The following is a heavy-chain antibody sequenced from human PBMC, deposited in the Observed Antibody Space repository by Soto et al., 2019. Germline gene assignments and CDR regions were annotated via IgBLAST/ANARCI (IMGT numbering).Heavy chain of an antibody. V-gene: IGHV4-59*08. CDR3: ARRYSSSLDF. CDR1: GGSISSYY. CDR2: IFYSGST. D-gene: IGHD6-13*01. J-gene: IGHJ4*02. Sequence: QVQLQESGPGLVKPSETLSLTCTVSGGSISSYYWSWIRQPPGKGLEWIGYIFYSGSTNYNPSLKGRVTIALHTHKNQFSLKLSSVTAADTAVYYCARRYSSSLDFWGQGTLVTVSS.